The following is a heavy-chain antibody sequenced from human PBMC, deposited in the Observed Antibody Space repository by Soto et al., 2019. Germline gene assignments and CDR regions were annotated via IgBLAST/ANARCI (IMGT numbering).Heavy chain of an antibody. V-gene: IGHV4-59*08. CDR1: GGSISSYY. CDR3: ARSFFPRVVIPAAIVTCYMDA. CDR2: IYYSGST. Sequence: SETLSLTCTVSGGSISSYYWSWIRQPPGKGLEWIGYIYYSGSTNYNPSLKSRVTISVDTSKNQFSLKLSSVTAADTAVYYCARSFFPRVVIPAAIVTCYMDAWGKGTTVTV. D-gene: IGHD2-2*02. J-gene: IGHJ6*03.